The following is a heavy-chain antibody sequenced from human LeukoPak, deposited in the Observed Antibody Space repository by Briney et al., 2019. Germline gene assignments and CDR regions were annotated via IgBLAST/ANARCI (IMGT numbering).Heavy chain of an antibody. CDR1: GLTFSSYW. V-gene: IGHV3-7*01. J-gene: IGHJ4*02. Sequence: PGGSLRLSCAASGLTFSSYWMSWVRQAPGKGLEWVANIKQDGSEKYYVDSVKGRFTISRDNAKNSLYLQMNSLRAEDTAVYYCARAVYWGQGTLVTVSS. CDR2: IKQDGSEK. CDR3: ARAVY.